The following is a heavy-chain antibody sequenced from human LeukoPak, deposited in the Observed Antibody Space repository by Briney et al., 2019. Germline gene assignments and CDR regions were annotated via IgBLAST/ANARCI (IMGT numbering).Heavy chain of an antibody. D-gene: IGHD4-17*01. V-gene: IGHV4-4*07. CDR2: IYTSAST. CDR1: GGANNSYY. Sequence: PSETLSLTCTVSGGANNSYYWSWIRQPAGKALKWIGRIYTSASTNYNPSLKSRVSMSVDTSKNQFSLKLSSVTAADTAVYYCARAPVTTYESGWFDPWGQGTLVTVSS. J-gene: IGHJ5*02. CDR3: ARAPVTTYESGWFDP.